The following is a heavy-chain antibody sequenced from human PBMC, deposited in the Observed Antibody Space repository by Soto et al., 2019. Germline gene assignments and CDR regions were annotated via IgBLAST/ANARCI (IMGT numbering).Heavy chain of an antibody. CDR3: ERSSMVPVDYFDF. CDR2: IYDSGST. CDR1: GDSLKNHY. Sequence: PSETLSLTCSVSGDSLKNHYWACIRHCPGKGLESIGNIYDSGSTNYSPALKSRVSMSVDKYKNLFSLKMNSVTAADTAVYYCERSSMVPVDYFDFWGQRNVVA. J-gene: IGHJ4*02. D-gene: IGHD3-10*01. V-gene: IGHV4-59*11.